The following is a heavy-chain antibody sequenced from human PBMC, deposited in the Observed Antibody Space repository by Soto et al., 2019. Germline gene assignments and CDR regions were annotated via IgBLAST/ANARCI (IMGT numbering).Heavy chain of an antibody. Sequence: QVQLVQSGAEVKKPGSSVKVSCKASGGTFSSYIINWVRQAPGQGLEWMGGITPIYPTTNYAQKFPGRVTITADESMSTAYMELSSLRSEDTAVYYCARGAVTTRRYDSYYFGMDVWGQGTTVTVSS. V-gene: IGHV1-69*01. CDR1: GGTFSSYI. CDR2: ITPIYPTT. J-gene: IGHJ6*02. D-gene: IGHD4-4*01. CDR3: ARGAVTTRRYDSYYFGMDV.